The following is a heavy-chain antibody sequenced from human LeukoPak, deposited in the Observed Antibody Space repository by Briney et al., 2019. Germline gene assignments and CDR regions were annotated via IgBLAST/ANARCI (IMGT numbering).Heavy chain of an antibody. CDR2: ISGSGGST. CDR3: ARGTMFPYYFDY. CDR1: GFTFSSYG. V-gene: IGHV3-23*01. Sequence: GGSLRLSCAASGFTFSSYGMSWVRQAPGKGLEWVSAISGSGGSTYYADSVKGRFTISRDNSKNTLYLQMNSLRAEDTAVYYCARGTMFPYYFDYWGQGTLVTVSS. D-gene: IGHD3-10*02. J-gene: IGHJ4*02.